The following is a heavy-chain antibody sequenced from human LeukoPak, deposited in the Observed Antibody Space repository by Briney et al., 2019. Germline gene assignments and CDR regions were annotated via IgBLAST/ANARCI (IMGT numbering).Heavy chain of an antibody. J-gene: IGHJ4*02. CDR1: GFTFSSYG. CDR2: IWYDGSNK. V-gene: IGHV3-33*01. D-gene: IGHD6-13*01. Sequence: PGRSLRLSCAASGFTFSSYGMHWVRQAPGKGLEWVAVIWYDGSNKYYADSVKGRFTISRDNSKNTLYLQMNSLRAEDTAVYYCARGSWSAADTNIDYWGQGTLVTVSS. CDR3: ARGSWSAADTNIDY.